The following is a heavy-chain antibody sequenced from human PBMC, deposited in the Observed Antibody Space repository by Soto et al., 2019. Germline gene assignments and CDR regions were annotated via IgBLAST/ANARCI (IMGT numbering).Heavy chain of an antibody. D-gene: IGHD3-10*01. Sequence: QVKLVQSGAEVKKPGASVKVSCKASGYSFTTYGISWVRQAPGQGLEWMGWISDYNGNTNYEKKFQGRVTMTTDTSTRTAYMELKSLRSDDTAVYYCAREGYYSGSESYSPPRYYGMDVW. J-gene: IGHJ6*01. V-gene: IGHV1-18*01. CDR3: AREGYYSGSESYSPPRYYGMDV. CDR1: GYSFTTYG. CDR2: ISDYNGNT.